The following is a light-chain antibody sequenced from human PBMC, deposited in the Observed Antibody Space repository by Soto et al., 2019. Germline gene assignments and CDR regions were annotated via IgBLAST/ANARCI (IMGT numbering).Light chain of an antibody. Sequence: DIQTTQSPSTLSASVGDRVTITCRASQPISSWLAWYQQKPGKAPQLLIYDASGLENGVPSRFSGRGSGTEFTLTISGLQPDDFATYFCQQYKSNLYTFGQGTKLEIK. CDR2: DAS. J-gene: IGKJ2*01. CDR1: QPISSW. V-gene: IGKV1-5*01. CDR3: QQYKSNLYT.